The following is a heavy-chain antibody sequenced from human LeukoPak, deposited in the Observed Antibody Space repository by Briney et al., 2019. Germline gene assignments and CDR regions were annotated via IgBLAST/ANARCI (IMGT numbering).Heavy chain of an antibody. CDR1: GGSISSYY. CDR2: INHSGST. V-gene: IGHV4-34*01. Sequence: SETLSLTYTVSGGSISSYYWSWIRQPPGKGLEWIGEINHSGSTNYNPSLKSRVTISVDTSKNQFSLKLSSVTAADAAVYYCAIRYCSGGSCYSPFDYWGQGTLVTVSS. D-gene: IGHD2-15*01. J-gene: IGHJ4*02. CDR3: AIRYCSGGSCYSPFDY.